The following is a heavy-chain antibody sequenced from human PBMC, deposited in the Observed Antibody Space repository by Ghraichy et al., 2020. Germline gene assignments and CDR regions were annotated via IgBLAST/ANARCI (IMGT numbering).Heavy chain of an antibody. CDR1: GYTFTSYD. D-gene: IGHD6-19*01. V-gene: IGHV1-8*01. CDR3: ARAIAVAGTDFQH. CDR2: MNPNSGNT. Sequence: ASVKVSCKASGYTFTSYDIKWVRQATGQGLEWMGWMNPNSGNTGYAQKFQGRVTMTRNTSISTAYMELSSLRSEDTAVYYCARAIAVAGTDFQHWGQGTLVTVSS. J-gene: IGHJ1*01.